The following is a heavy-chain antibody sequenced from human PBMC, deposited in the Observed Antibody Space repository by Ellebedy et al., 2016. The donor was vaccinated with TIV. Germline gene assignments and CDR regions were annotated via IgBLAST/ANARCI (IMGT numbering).Heavy chain of an antibody. Sequence: GGSLRLSXAASGFTFSRYSMNWVRQAPGKGLEWVANIKQDGSEKKYVDSVKGRFTISRDNAKNSLYPQMNSLRAEDTAVYYCARTTMLRGVIISPIILFDYWGQGTLVTVSS. V-gene: IGHV3-7*01. CDR2: IKQDGSEK. CDR1: GFTFSRYS. CDR3: ARTTMLRGVIISPIILFDY. J-gene: IGHJ4*02. D-gene: IGHD3-10*01.